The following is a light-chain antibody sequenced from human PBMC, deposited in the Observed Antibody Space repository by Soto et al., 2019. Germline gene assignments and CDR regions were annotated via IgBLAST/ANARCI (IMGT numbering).Light chain of an antibody. Sequence: EIVMTQSPATLSVSPGERGTLSCRASQSVSRNLAWYQQKPGQAPRLLIYGASTRATGIPARFSGSGSGTEFTLTISSLQSEDLAVYYCQQYNNWPRTFGQGTKVEVK. CDR3: QQYNNWPRT. V-gene: IGKV3-15*01. CDR1: QSVSRN. CDR2: GAS. J-gene: IGKJ1*01.